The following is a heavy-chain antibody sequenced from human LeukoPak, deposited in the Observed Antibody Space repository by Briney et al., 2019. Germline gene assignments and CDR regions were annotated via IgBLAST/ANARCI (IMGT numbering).Heavy chain of an antibody. CDR3: AKGLTVTARSFDY. J-gene: IGHJ4*02. D-gene: IGHD4-17*01. CDR2: ISYDGSNK. Sequence: GGSLRLSCAASGFTFSSYAMHWVRQAPGKGLEWVAVISYDGSNKYYADSVKGRFTISRDNSKNTLYLQMNSLRAEDTAVYYCAKGLTVTARSFDYWGQGALVTVSS. CDR1: GFTFSSYA. V-gene: IGHV3-30-3*01.